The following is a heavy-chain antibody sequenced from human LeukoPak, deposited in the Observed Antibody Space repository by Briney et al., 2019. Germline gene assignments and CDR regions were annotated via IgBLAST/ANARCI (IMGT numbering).Heavy chain of an antibody. CDR1: GGSISGDY. D-gene: IGHD2-21*02. CDR2: IYYTGST. Sequence: SETLSLTCSVSGGSISGDYWSWIRQPPGKGLEWIGYIYYTGSTKYNPSLKSRVTISVDTSKNQFSLKLSSVTAADTAVYYCARSPYCGGDCYLGLFDYWGQGTLVTVSS. CDR3: ARSPYCGGDCYLGLFDY. J-gene: IGHJ4*02. V-gene: IGHV4-59*08.